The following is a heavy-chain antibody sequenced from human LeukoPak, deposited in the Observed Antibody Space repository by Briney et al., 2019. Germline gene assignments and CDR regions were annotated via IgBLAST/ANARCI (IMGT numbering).Heavy chain of an antibody. J-gene: IGHJ4*02. CDR3: ARGSGYTYGYPFDS. D-gene: IGHD5-18*01. Sequence: PSETLSLTCTVSGGSISSYYWSWIRQPAGKGLEWIGRMYTSGSTNYNPSLKSRVTMSVDTSKNQFSLKPSSVTAADTAVYYCARGSGYTYGYPFDSWGQGTLVTVSS. CDR2: MYTSGST. CDR1: GGSISSYY. V-gene: IGHV4-4*07.